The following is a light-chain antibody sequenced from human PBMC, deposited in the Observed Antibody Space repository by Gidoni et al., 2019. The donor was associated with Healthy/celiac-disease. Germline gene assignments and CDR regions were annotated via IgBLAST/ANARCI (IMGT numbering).Light chain of an antibody. CDR3: QQSYSTPSIT. CDR1: QSISSY. CDR2: AAS. Sequence: DIQMTQSPSSLSASVGDRVTITCRASQSISSYLNWYQQKPGKAPKLLIYAASSLQSGVPSKFSSGGSGTDFTLTISSLQPEDFAAYYCQQSYSTPSITFGQGTRLEIK. J-gene: IGKJ5*01. V-gene: IGKV1-39*01.